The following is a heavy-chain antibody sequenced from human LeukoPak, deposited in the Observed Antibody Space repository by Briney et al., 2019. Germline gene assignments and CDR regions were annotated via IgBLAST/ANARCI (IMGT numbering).Heavy chain of an antibody. CDR1: GFSLSTRGGG. V-gene: IGHV2-5*01. CDR3: AHSPLSYYDFWSGYSNTYYFDY. J-gene: IGHJ4*02. D-gene: IGHD3-3*01. CDR2: IYWNDDK. Sequence: SGPTLVKPPQTLTLTCTFSGFSLSTRGGGVGWIRQPPGKALEWLSLIYWNDDKRYSPSLKSRLTITKDTSKNQVVLTMTNMDPVDTATYYCAHSPLSYYDFWSGYSNTYYFDYWGQGTLVTVCS.